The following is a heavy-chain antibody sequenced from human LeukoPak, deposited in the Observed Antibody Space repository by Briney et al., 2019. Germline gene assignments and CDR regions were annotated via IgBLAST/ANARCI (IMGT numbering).Heavy chain of an antibody. J-gene: IGHJ4*02. CDR2: IYSGGST. V-gene: IGHV3-53*01. Sequence: GGSLRLSCAASGFTVSSNYMSWVRQAPGKGLEWVSVIYSGGSTYYADSVKGRFTISRDNPKNTLYLQMNSLRAEDTAVYYCARTTYYYDSSGYFDYWGQGTLVTVSS. CDR3: ARTTYYYDSSGYFDY. D-gene: IGHD3-22*01. CDR1: GFTVSSNY.